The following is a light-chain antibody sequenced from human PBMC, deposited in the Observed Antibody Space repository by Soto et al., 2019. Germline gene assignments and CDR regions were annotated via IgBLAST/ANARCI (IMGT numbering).Light chain of an antibody. CDR1: QTISNY. CDR2: AAS. Sequence: DTQMTQSPSSLSASVGDRVTITCRASQTISNYLNWYQQKPGKAPKILIYAASNLESGVPSRFSGSGSGTDFTLTISSLQPEDFATYYCQQSYNTRAFGQGTKVDIK. V-gene: IGKV1-39*01. J-gene: IGKJ2*01. CDR3: QQSYNTRA.